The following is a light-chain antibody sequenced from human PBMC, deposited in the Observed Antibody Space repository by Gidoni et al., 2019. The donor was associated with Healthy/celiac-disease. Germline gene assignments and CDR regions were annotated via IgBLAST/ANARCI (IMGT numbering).Light chain of an antibody. CDR1: SSNIGAGYD. CDR3: QSYDSSLSAQDYV. CDR2: GNS. Sequence: QSALTQPPSVSGPPGQSVTTSFPGSSSNIGAGYDVHWYQQLPGTAPKLLLYGNSNRPSGVPDRFSGSKSGTSASLAITGLQAEDEADYYCQSYDSSLSAQDYVFGTGTKVTVL. J-gene: IGLJ1*01. V-gene: IGLV1-40*01.